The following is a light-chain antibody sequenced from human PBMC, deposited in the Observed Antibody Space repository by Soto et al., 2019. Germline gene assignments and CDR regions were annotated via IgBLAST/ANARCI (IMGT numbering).Light chain of an antibody. Sequence: SYVLTQPPSVSVAPGQTASVTCGGDNIESKVVHWYQQRPGQAPVLVVYDDDDRPSGIPERFSGSNSGNTATLTISRVEAGDEADYFCQVWNSKSDHPVVFGGGTKLTVL. CDR2: DDD. CDR1: NIESKV. V-gene: IGLV3-21*02. J-gene: IGLJ3*02. CDR3: QVWNSKSDHPVV.